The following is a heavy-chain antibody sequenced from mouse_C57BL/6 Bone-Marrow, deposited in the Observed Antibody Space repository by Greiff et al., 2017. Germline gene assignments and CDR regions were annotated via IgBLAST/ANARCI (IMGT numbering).Heavy chain of an antibody. CDR1: GYTFTSYW. CDR2: IDPSDSYT. D-gene: IGHD3-1*01. J-gene: IGHJ1*03. Sequence: QVQLQQPGAELVMPGASVKLSCKASGYTFTSYWMHWVKQRPGQGLEWIGEIDPSDSYTNYNQKFKGKSTLTVDKSSSTAYMRLSSLTSEDSAVYYCAREARWYFDVWGTGTTVTVSS. CDR3: AREARWYFDV. V-gene: IGHV1-69*01.